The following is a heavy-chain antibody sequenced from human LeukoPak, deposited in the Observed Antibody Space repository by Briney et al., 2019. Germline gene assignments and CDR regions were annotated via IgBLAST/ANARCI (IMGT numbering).Heavy chain of an antibody. D-gene: IGHD1-26*01. J-gene: IGHJ4*02. CDR1: GFTFSNYA. V-gene: IGHV3-23*01. CDR2: VSGSGGST. CDR3: ARTGVGGGYRFDY. Sequence: GGSLRLSCEASGFTFSNYAMTWVRQAPGKGLEWVSGVSGSGGSTYYADPVRGRFTISRDNFQNMMYLQMNSLRAEDTAIYYCARTGVGGGYRFDYWGQGTLVTVSS.